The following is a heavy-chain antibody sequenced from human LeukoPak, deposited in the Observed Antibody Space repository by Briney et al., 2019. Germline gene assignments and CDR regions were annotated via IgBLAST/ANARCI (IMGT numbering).Heavy chain of an antibody. J-gene: IGHJ3*02. Sequence: SETLSLTCAVYGGSFSGYYWSWIRQPPGKGLEWIGNIYYSGSTYDNSSLKSRVTISVDTSKNQFSLRLSSVTAADTAVYYCARHTPILKNYDSDPIDAFDIWGQGTMVTVSS. CDR2: IYYSGST. CDR1: GGSFSGYY. V-gene: IGHV4-34*01. D-gene: IGHD3-22*01. CDR3: ARHTPILKNYDSDPIDAFDI.